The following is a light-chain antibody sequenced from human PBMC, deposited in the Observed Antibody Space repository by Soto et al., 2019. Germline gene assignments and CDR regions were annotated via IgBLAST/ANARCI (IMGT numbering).Light chain of an antibody. V-gene: IGKV3-20*01. CDR1: QSVSSN. CDR3: QQYGSSPWT. J-gene: IGKJ1*01. Sequence: EIVITQSPATLSVSPGERATLSCLASQSVSSNLAWYQQKPGQAPRLLIYGASSRATGITDRFSGSGSGTDFTLTISRLEPEDFAVYYCQQYGSSPWTFGQGTKVEIK. CDR2: GAS.